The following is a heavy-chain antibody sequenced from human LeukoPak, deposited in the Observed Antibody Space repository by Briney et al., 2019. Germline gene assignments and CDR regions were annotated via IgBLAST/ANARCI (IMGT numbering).Heavy chain of an antibody. CDR1: GYTFTSYY. Sequence: ASVKVSCKASGYTFTSYYMHWVRQAPGQGLEWMGIINPSGGSTSYAQKFQGRVTMTRDTSTSTVYMELSSLRSEDTAVYYCAGESTGDSYPLSFDYWGQGTLVTVSS. J-gene: IGHJ4*02. D-gene: IGHD7-27*01. CDR2: INPSGGST. V-gene: IGHV1-46*01. CDR3: AGESTGDSYPLSFDY.